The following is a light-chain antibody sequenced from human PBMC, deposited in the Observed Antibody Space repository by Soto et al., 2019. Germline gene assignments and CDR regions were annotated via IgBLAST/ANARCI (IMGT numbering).Light chain of an antibody. CDR3: QQYKDYWI. CDR1: QSISRW. J-gene: IGKJ1*01. Sequence: DVQMPQSHSPLSASVGESATITCRASQSISRWLAWYQQKPGKAPKLLIYETSSLEDGVPSRFTGSGSGTLFSLTITSLHPEYFASDYCQQYKDYWIVGHGTKVDIK. V-gene: IGKV1-5*03. CDR2: ETS.